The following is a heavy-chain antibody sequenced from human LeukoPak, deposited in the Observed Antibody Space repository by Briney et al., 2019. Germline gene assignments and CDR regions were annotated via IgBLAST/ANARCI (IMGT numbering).Heavy chain of an antibody. J-gene: IGHJ5*02. CDR1: GFIFSGSA. CDR2: IRNAGDGYTT. V-gene: IGHV3-72*01. Sequence: GGSLRLSCAASGFIFSGSAVYWVRQASGKGPELIGHIRNAGDGYTTEYAASVKGRFTVSRDDSKNSLYLQMNSLKPEDTAVYYCVRNHRHWFDPWGQGTLVTVSS. CDR3: VRNHRHWFDP.